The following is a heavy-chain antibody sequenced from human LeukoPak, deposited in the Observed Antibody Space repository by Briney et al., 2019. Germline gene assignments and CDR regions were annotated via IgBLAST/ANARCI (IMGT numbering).Heavy chain of an antibody. D-gene: IGHD2-21*02. CDR2: ISGSGGNT. J-gene: IGHJ4*02. CDR3: ARNTETAIPLPYYFDY. Sequence: GGSLRLSCAASGFTFSNYAMTWVRQAPGKGLEWVSAISGSGGNTYYADSVKGRFTISRDNSKNTLYLQMNSLRAEDTAVYYCARNTETAIPLPYYFDYWGQGALVTVSS. V-gene: IGHV3-23*01. CDR1: GFTFSNYA.